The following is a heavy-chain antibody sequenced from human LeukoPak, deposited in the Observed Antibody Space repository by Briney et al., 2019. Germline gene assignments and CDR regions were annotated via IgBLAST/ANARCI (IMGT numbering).Heavy chain of an antibody. CDR1: GYTFTGYY. V-gene: IGHV1-2*02. CDR2: INPNSGGT. CDR3: ARDSYYYGSGNPAY. J-gene: IGHJ4*02. D-gene: IGHD3-10*01. Sequence: ASVKVSCKAPGYTFTGYYMHWVRQAPGQGLEWMGWINPNSGGTNYAQKFQGRVTMTRDTSISTAYMELSRLRSDDTAVYYCARDSYYYGSGNPAYWGQGTLVTVSS.